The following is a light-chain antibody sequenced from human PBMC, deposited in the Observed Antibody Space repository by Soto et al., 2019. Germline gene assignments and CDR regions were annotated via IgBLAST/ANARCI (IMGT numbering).Light chain of an antibody. Sequence: QSVLTQPASVSGSPGQSITISCTGTSSDVGGYNYVSWYQQHPGKAPKLMISDVSNRPSGVSNRFSGSKSGNTASLTISGLQAEDEADYYCSSYTSSSTLVVFGGGTKVTVL. CDR1: SSDVGGYNY. J-gene: IGLJ2*01. V-gene: IGLV2-14*01. CDR3: SSYTSSSTLVV. CDR2: DVS.